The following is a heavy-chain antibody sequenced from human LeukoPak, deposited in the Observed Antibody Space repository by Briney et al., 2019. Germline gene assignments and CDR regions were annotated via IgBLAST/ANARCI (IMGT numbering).Heavy chain of an antibody. V-gene: IGHV3-66*02. CDR3: TLQNYGMDV. CDR1: GFTVRNNY. Sequence: GGSLRLSCGASGFTVRNNYMSWVRQAPGKGLEWVSGIYIGGKTYYADFVKGRFTISRDNSKNTLYLQMGSLRVDDTAVYYCTLQNYGMDVWGQGTTVIVSS. CDR2: IYIGGKT. J-gene: IGHJ6*02.